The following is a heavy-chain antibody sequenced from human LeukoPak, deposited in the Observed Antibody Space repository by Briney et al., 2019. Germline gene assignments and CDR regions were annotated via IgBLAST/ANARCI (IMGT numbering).Heavy chain of an antibody. V-gene: IGHV4-30-2*01. CDR3: ARGYSYGFFDAFDI. CDR2: IYHSGST. Sequence: SETLSLTCAVSGGSISSGGYSWSWIRQPPGKGLEWIGYIYHSGSTYYNPSLKSRVTISVDRSKNQFSLKLGSVTAADTAVYYCARGYSYGFFDAFDIWGQGTMVTVSS. CDR1: GGSISSGGYS. D-gene: IGHD5-18*01. J-gene: IGHJ3*02.